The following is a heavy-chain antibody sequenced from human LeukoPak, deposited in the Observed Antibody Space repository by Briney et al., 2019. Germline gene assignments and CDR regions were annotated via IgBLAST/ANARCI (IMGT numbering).Heavy chain of an antibody. J-gene: IGHJ6*02. D-gene: IGHD6-6*01. CDR1: GGTFSRSV. V-gene: IGHV1-69*13. CDR3: ARQSLAARPGSYYYGMDV. Sequence: SVKVSCKPSGGTFSRSVINWVRQAPGQGLEWMGGIIPIFGTANYAQKFQGRVTITADESTTTAYMELSSLRSEDTAVYYCARQSLAARPGSYYYGMDVWGQGTTVTVSS. CDR2: IIPIFGTA.